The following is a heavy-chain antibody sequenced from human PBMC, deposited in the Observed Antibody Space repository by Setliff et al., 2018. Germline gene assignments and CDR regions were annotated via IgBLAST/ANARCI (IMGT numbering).Heavy chain of an antibody. Sequence: ASVKVSCKASGYTFTSYDINWVRQATGQGLEWMGWINAGNGDTKYSQDFQGRVTITRDTSASTAYMDLSSLRSDDMAVYYCARGRPTANPYYYYYMDVWGKGTTVTVSS. J-gene: IGHJ6*03. CDR1: GYTFTSYD. D-gene: IGHD4-4*01. CDR2: INAGNGDT. V-gene: IGHV1-3*03. CDR3: ARGRPTANPYYYYYMDV.